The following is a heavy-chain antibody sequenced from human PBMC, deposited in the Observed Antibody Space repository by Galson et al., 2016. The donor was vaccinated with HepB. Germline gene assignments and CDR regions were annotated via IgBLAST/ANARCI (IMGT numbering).Heavy chain of an antibody. CDR1: GFTFSDYS. V-gene: IGHV3-21*01. D-gene: IGHD5-18*01. J-gene: IGHJ4*02. Sequence: SLRLSCAASGFTFSDYSMNWVCQAPGKGLEWVSAISSSSKYISYAESVKGRFIVSRDNVKSSLDLQLSSLRAEDTARYYCARDYRGYSGYDYWGQGTLVTVSS. CDR2: ISSSSKYI. CDR3: ARDYRGYSGYDY.